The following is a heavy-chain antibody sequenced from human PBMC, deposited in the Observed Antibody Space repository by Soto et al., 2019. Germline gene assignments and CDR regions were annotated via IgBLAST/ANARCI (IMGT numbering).Heavy chain of an antibody. J-gene: IGHJ6*02. D-gene: IGHD6-13*01. CDR2: INPNSGGT. CDR1: GYTFTGYY. V-gene: IGHV1-2*04. Sequence: ASVKVSCKASGYTFTGYYMHWVRQAPGQGLEWMGWINPNSGGTNYAQKFQGWVTMTRDTSISTAYMELSRLRSDDTAVYYCARGRIAAAGTNYYYYGMDVWGQGTTVTVYS. CDR3: ARGRIAAAGTNYYYYGMDV.